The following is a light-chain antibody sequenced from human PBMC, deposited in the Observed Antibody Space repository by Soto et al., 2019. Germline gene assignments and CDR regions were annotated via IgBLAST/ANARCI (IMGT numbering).Light chain of an antibody. J-gene: IGKJ1*01. V-gene: IGKV3-20*01. CDR3: QQYGISPRT. CDR2: GAS. CDR1: QSVINY. Sequence: EVVLTQSPGTLSLSPGERATLSCRASQSVINYLGWYQQKPGQAPRLLIYGASFRATGIPDRFSGSGSGTDFTLTISRLEPEDFAVYYCQQYGISPRTFGQGTKVESK.